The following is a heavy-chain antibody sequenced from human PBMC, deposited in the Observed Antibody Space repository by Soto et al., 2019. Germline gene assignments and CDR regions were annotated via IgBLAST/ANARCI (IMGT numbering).Heavy chain of an antibody. D-gene: IGHD2-2*01. V-gene: IGHV3-48*01. CDR2: ISSSSSTI. J-gene: IGHJ6*03. CDR1: GFTFSSYS. CDR3: ARDFYKYQLLPYYYYMDV. Sequence: GGSLRLSCAASGFTFSSYSMNWVRQAPGKGLEWVSYISSSSSTIYYADSVKGRFTISRDNAKNSLYLQMNSLRAEDTAVYYCARDFYKYQLLPYYYYMDVWGKGTTVTVSS.